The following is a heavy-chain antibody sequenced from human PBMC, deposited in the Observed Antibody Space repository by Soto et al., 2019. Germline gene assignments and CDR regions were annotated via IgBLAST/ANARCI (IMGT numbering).Heavy chain of an antibody. J-gene: IGHJ3*02. D-gene: IGHD3-3*01. CDR2: INPATGAA. Sequence: QLHLVQSGAVVKKPGASVTVSCSASGYPVTAYYMHWVRQAPGRGLEWMGGINPATGAAKYTQTFRGRVPMTRDTSPSTVFMEPGGLASEDTAGFYCARGGGVGVAGSAAFDMWGQGTLVTVSS. V-gene: IGHV1-2*02. CDR1: GYPVTAYY. CDR3: ARGGGVGVAGSAAFDM.